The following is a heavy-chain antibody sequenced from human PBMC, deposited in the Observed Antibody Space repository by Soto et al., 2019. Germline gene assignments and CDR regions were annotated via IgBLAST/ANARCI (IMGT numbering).Heavy chain of an antibody. V-gene: IGHV3-23*01. CDR1: GFTFSSYA. CDR2: ISGSGSST. CDR3: ASLRKDIVVVAAAPLDF. J-gene: IGHJ4*01. Sequence: EVQLLESGGGLVQPGGSLRLSCAASGFTFSSYAMSWVRQAPGKGLEWVSVISGSGSSTYYADSVKDRFTISRDNSKNSLYLQMNILRAEDTALYYCASLRKDIVVVAAAPLDFWGHGTLVTVSS. D-gene: IGHD2-15*01.